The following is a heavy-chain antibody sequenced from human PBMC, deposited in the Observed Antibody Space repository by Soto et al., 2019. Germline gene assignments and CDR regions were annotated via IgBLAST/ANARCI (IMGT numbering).Heavy chain of an antibody. J-gene: IGHJ6*02. V-gene: IGHV1-69*01. CDR3: AAELGFGKLSVV. CDR1: GDTFKNCV. Sequence: QVQVVQSGVEVRRPGSSVKVSCKASGDTFKNCVSSWVRQGPGQGLEWMGGIIPLLGTTDFAQRFQGRLTITTGESTTTAYMELSRLRSEDTATYYCAAELGFGKLSVVWGQGTTVIVSS. D-gene: IGHD3-10*01. CDR2: IIPLLGTT.